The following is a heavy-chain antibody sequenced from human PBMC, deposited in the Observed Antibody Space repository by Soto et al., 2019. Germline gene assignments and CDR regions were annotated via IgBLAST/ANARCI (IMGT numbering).Heavy chain of an antibody. V-gene: IGHV1-18*01. CDR3: ARDRIRAVAGNDAFDI. CDR2: ISAYNGNT. CDR1: GYTFTSYG. Sequence: ASVKVSCKASGYTFTSYGISWVRQAPGKGLEWMGWISAYNGNTNYAQKLQGRVTMTTDTSTSTAYMELRSLRSDDTAVYYCARDRIRAVAGNDAFDIWGQGTMVTVSS. D-gene: IGHD6-19*01. J-gene: IGHJ3*02.